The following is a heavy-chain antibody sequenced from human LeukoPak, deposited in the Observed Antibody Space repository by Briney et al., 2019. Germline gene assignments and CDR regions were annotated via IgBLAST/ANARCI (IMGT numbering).Heavy chain of an antibody. CDR1: GFTFDDYA. J-gene: IGHJ4*02. CDR3: AKDIKVYCGGDCYSGFDY. CDR2: ISWNSGSI. Sequence: GGSLRLSCAASGFTFDDYAMHWVRQAPGKGLEWVSGISWNSGSIGYADSVKGRFTISRDNAKNSLYLQMNSLRAEDTALYYCAKDIKVYCGGDCYSGFDYWGQGTLVTVSS. V-gene: IGHV3-9*01. D-gene: IGHD2-21*02.